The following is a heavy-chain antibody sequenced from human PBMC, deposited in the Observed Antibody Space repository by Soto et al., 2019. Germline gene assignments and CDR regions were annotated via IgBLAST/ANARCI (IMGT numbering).Heavy chain of an antibody. CDR2: INPNSGGT. V-gene: IGHV1-2*04. D-gene: IGHD2-15*01. J-gene: IGHJ5*02. CDR1: GYTFTGYY. Sequence: QVQLVQSGAEVKKPGASVKVSCKASGYTFTGYYMHWVRQAPGQGLEWMGWINPNSGGTNYAQKFQGWVTMTRDTSISTAYMELSRLRSGDTAVYYCARGGDLYCSGGSCYSWFDPWGQGTLVTVSS. CDR3: ARGGDLYCSGGSCYSWFDP.